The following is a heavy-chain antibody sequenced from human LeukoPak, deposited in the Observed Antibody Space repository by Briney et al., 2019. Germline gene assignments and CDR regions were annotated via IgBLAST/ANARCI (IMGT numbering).Heavy chain of an antibody. CDR1: GGSISSSTYF. J-gene: IGHJ3*02. CDR3: ARGDYYDSRRGAFDI. CDR2: IYYSGNT. D-gene: IGHD3-22*01. Sequence: PSETLSLTCTVSGGSISSSTYFWGWIRQPPGKGLEWIGSIYYSGNTFYNPSLKGRVTISVDTSKNQFSLRLISVTAADTAVYYCARGDYYDSRRGAFDIWGQGTMVTVSS. V-gene: IGHV4-39*07.